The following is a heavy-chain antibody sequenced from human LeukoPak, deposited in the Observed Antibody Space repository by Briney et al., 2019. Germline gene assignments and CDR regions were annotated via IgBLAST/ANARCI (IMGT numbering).Heavy chain of an antibody. D-gene: IGHD6-13*01. CDR1: GYSISSGYY. V-gene: IGHV4-38-2*02. CDR3: ASEISGIAAAGTRWFDP. CDR2: IYHSGST. J-gene: IGHJ5*02. Sequence: PSETLSLTCTVSGYSISSGYYWGWIRQPPGKGLEWIGSIYHSGSTYYNPSLKSRVTISVDTSKNQFSLKLSSVTAADTAVYYCASEISGIAAAGTRWFDPWGQGTLVTVSS.